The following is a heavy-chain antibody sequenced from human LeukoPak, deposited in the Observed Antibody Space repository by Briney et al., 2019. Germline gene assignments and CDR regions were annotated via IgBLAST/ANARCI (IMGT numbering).Heavy chain of an antibody. CDR3: VKDKYSDGFFDY. J-gene: IGHJ5*01. CDR2: ITWDGGST. CDR1: GFTFDDYA. D-gene: IGHD5-12*01. V-gene: IGHV3-43D*03. Sequence: GGSLRLSCAACGFTFDDYAMNWVRQRPGKGLEGVSLITWDGGSTFYADSVRGRFTISRDNNKDSLYLQMNSLRVDDTAFYYCVKDKYSDGFFDYWGHGPLVTVSS.